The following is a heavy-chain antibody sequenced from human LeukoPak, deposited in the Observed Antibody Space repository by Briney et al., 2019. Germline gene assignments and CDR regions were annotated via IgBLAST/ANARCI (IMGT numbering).Heavy chain of an antibody. CDR1: GFTFSSYS. Sequence: GGSLRLSCAASGFTFSSYSMNWVRQAPGKGLEWVSSISSSSTYIYYAVSVKGRFTISRDNAKNSLYLQMNSLRGEATAVYYCARESFSGWYDDDWGKGTLVTVSS. CDR2: ISSSSTYI. V-gene: IGHV3-21*01. CDR3: ARESFSGWYDDD. J-gene: IGHJ4*02. D-gene: IGHD6-19*01.